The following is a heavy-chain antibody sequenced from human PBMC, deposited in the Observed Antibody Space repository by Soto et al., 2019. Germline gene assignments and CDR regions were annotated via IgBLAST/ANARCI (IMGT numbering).Heavy chain of an antibody. D-gene: IGHD3-10*01. CDR3: ARDPFREKRTYGSGSYYYYYYGMDV. V-gene: IGHV3-33*01. CDR2: IWYDGSNK. CDR1: GFTFSSYG. Sequence: GGSLRLSCAASGFTFSSYGMHWVRQAPGKGLEWVAVIWYDGSNKYYADSVKGRFTISRDNSKNTLYLQMNSLRAEDTAVYYCARDPFREKRTYGSGSYYYYYYGMDVWGQGTTVTVSS. J-gene: IGHJ6*02.